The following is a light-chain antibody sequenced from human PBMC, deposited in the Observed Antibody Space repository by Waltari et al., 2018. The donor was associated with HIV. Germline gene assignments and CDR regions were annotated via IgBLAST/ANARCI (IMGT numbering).Light chain of an antibody. CDR2: STS. V-gene: IGKV3-15*01. J-gene: IGKJ5*01. CDR3: QQHSNWPLSIT. CDR1: QSVRSS. Sequence: EIVMTQSPATLSVSPGERATLSCRASQSVRSSVAWYQQRPGQAPRLLIYSTSIRATGIPARFSGSGSETEFTLTISNLQSEDFAVYYCQQHSNWPLSITFGQGTRLQI.